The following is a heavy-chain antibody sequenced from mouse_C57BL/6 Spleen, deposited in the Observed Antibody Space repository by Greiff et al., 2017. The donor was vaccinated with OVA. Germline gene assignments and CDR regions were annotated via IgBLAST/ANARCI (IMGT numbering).Heavy chain of an antibody. Sequence: QVQLPQPGTELVKPGASVKLSCKASGYTLTSYWMPWVKQRPGQGLEWIGNINPSNGGTNYNEKFKSKATLTVDKSSSTAYMQLSSLTSEDSAVYYCARPLYGSSFDYWGQGTTLTVSS. CDR3: ARPLYGSSFDY. CDR1: GYTLTSYW. CDR2: INPSNGGT. D-gene: IGHD1-1*01. V-gene: IGHV1-53*01. J-gene: IGHJ2*01.